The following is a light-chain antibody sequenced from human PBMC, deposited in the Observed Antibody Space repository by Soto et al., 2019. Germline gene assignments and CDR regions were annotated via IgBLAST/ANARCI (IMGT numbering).Light chain of an antibody. CDR3: QQYNNWPPIT. V-gene: IGKV1-39*01. CDR1: QSVGTY. CDR2: VAS. J-gene: IGKJ5*01. Sequence: DIQMTQSPSSLSASVGDRVTITCRASQSVGTYVSWYQQKEGKAPKLLINVASTLQSGVASTFSGSGSGTEFTLTISSLQSEDFAVYYCQQYNNWPPITFGQGTRLEIK.